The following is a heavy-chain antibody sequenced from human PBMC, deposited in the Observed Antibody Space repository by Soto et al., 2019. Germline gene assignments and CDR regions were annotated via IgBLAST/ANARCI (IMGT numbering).Heavy chain of an antibody. CDR1: GFTFSSYG. CDR3: AKDRPPRAVAAPFDY. Sequence: QVQLVESGGGVVQPGRSLRLSCAASGFTFSSYGMHWVRQAPGKGLEWVAVISYDGSNKYYADSVKGRFTISRDNSKNTLYLQMNSLRAEDTAVYYCAKDRPPRAVAAPFDYWGQGTLVTFSS. CDR2: ISYDGSNK. D-gene: IGHD6-19*01. V-gene: IGHV3-30*18. J-gene: IGHJ4*02.